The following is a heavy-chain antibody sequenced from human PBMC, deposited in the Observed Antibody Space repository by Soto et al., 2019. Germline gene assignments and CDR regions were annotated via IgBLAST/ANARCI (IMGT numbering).Heavy chain of an antibody. CDR3: ARDLSYYGSGSYYSGYYYGMDV. CDR2: INPNSGGT. CDR1: GYTFTGYY. J-gene: IGHJ6*02. V-gene: IGHV1-2*04. D-gene: IGHD3-10*01. Sequence: ASVKVSCKASGYTFTGYYMHWVRQAPGQGLEWMGWINPNSGGTNYAQKFQGWVTMTRDTSISTAYMELSRLRSDDTAVYYCARDLSYYGSGSYYSGYYYGMDVWGQGTTVTAP.